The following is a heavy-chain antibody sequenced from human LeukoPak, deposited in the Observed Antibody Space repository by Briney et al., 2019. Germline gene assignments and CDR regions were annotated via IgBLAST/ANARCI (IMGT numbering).Heavy chain of an antibody. Sequence: SESLSLTCTVSGGSISSHYWSWIRQPPGKGLEWIGYIYYSGSTNYNPSLKSRVTISVDTSKNQFSLKLSSVTAADTAVYYCARLRRLGGLHYYYYGMDVWGQGTTVTVSS. V-gene: IGHV4-59*11. CDR1: GGSISSHY. CDR3: ARLRRLGGLHYYYYGMDV. CDR2: IYYSGST. J-gene: IGHJ6*02. D-gene: IGHD3-16*01.